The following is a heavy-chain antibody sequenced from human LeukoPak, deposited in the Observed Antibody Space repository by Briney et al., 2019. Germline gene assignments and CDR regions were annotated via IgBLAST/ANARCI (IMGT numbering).Heavy chain of an antibody. D-gene: IGHD3-16*02. CDR1: GFTFSDYG. Sequence: PGGSLRLSCAASGFTFSDYGIHWVRQAPVKGLEWVAVIWYDGNNERYADSVKGRFTVSRDNSKNTLYLQMNSLRAEDTAVYYCARTGEFSAALDYWGQGTLVTVSS. CDR2: IWYDGNNE. V-gene: IGHV3-33*03. J-gene: IGHJ4*02. CDR3: ARTGEFSAALDY.